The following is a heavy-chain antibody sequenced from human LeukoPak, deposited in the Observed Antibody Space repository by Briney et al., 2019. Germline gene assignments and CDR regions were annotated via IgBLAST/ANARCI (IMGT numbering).Heavy chain of an antibody. CDR3: AKDNKDMWEWLRPYYYYYGMDV. Sequence: GGSLRLSCAASGFTFSRNDMHWVRQAPGKGLEWVAVISYDGRNKYYADSVKGRFTISRDNSRNTLYLQMNSLRAEDTAVNYCAKDNKDMWEWLRPYYYYYGMDVWGQGTTVTVSS. CDR1: GFTFSRND. D-gene: IGHD5-12*01. CDR2: ISYDGRNK. J-gene: IGHJ6*02. V-gene: IGHV3-30*18.